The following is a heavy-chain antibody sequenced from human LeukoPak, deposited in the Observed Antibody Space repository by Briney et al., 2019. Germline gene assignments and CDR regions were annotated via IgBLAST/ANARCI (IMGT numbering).Heavy chain of an antibody. CDR2: IYYSGST. CDR1: GGSISSGGYY. J-gene: IGHJ4*02. V-gene: IGHV4-31*03. CDR3: ARPDRGELTFDY. Sequence: SQTLSLTCTVSGGSISSGGYYWSWIRQHPGKGLEWIGYIYYSGSTYYNPSLKSRVTISVDTSKNQFSLKLSSVTAADTAVYYCARPDRGELTFDYWGQGTLVTVSS. D-gene: IGHD1-26*01.